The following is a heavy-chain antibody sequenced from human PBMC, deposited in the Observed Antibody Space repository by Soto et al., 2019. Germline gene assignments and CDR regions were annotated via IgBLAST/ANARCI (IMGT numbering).Heavy chain of an antibody. V-gene: IGHV4-39*01. CDR1: GGSISRSSYY. J-gene: IGHJ6*03. Sequence: SETLSLTCTVSGGSISRSSYYWGWIRQPPGKGLEWIGNIYYSGNTYYNPSLKSRVIISVDTSKNQFSLKLSSVTAADTAVYYCASLIRHSVMIPGFFNYYYQMDVWGKGTTVTVSS. D-gene: IGHD3-9*01. CDR3: ASLIRHSVMIPGFFNYYYQMDV. CDR2: IYYSGNT.